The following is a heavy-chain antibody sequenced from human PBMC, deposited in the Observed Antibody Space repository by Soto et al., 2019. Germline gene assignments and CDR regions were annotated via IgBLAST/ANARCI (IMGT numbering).Heavy chain of an antibody. CDR3: ASGIQLWLRRINNGYSG. J-gene: IGHJ4*02. CDR1: GGTFSTYA. V-gene: IGHV1-69*12. CDR2: IIPMFGTA. D-gene: IGHD5-18*01. Sequence: QVQLVQSGAEVKKPESSVKVSCKAPGGTFSTYAISWVRQAPGQGLEWMGGIIPMFGTANYAQRFHDRVTITADESTNTGYMELSSLRSEDTAVYFCASGIQLWLRRINNGYSGWGQGTLVTVSS.